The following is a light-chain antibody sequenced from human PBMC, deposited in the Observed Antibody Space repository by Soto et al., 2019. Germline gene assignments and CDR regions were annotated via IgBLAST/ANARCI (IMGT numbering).Light chain of an antibody. CDR1: SYNIGRNP. CDR2: SNN. CDR3: AAWDDRLNGWV. J-gene: IGLJ3*02. Sequence: QSVLTQPPSASGTPGQRVTISCSGSSYNIGRNPVNWYQQFPGTAPKLLIYSNNQRPSGVPDRFSGSKSGTSGSLAISGLQSEDEGDYYCAAWDDRLNGWVFAGGTKLTVL. V-gene: IGLV1-44*01.